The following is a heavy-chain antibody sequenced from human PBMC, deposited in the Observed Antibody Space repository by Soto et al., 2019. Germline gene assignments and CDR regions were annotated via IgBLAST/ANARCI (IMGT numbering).Heavy chain of an antibody. Sequence: QVQLVQSGAEAKQSGASVKVSCKASGYDFTAYDINWVRQASGQGLEWMGWMNPINGATGTARRFQGRVSLSRHTATGTAYLELTSLRSDDTAVYYCGRGPSPRAPAGGTPYYYAMDVWGQGTTVTVSS. CDR3: GRGPSPRAPAGGTPYYYAMDV. J-gene: IGHJ6*02. CDR1: GYDFTAYD. V-gene: IGHV1-8*02. CDR2: MNPINGAT. D-gene: IGHD6-13*01.